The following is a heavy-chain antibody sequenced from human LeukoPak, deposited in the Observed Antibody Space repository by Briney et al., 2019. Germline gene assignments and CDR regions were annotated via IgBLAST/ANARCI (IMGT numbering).Heavy chain of an antibody. Sequence: GGSLRLSCAASGFTFSSYAMSWVRQAPGKGLEWVSAISGSGGSTYYADSVKGRFSIFRDSNKNMLYLQMNSLRVEDTAVYYCAKGHGDASGYYYFDSWGQGTLVTVSS. CDR3: AKGHGDASGYYYFDS. CDR2: ISGSGGST. J-gene: IGHJ4*02. V-gene: IGHV3-23*01. CDR1: GFTFSSYA. D-gene: IGHD3-22*01.